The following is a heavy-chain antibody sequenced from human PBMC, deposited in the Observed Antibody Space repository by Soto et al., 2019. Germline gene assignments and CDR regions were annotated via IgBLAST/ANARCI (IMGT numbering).Heavy chain of an antibody. J-gene: IGHJ4*02. CDR2: ITASGDNT. CDR1: GFTFSTYV. Sequence: EVQLLESGGGLVQPGGSLRLSCAASGFTFSTYVMNWVRQGPGKGLEYVSAITASGDNTFYAHTVKGRFAISGDTSKNTVYLQMRSLGAEDTAVYYCGRDRGKGTFEDTGRRRGGDFWGEGTLVTVSS. CDR3: GRDRGKGTFEDTGRRRGGDF. V-gene: IGHV3-23*01. D-gene: IGHD1-7*01.